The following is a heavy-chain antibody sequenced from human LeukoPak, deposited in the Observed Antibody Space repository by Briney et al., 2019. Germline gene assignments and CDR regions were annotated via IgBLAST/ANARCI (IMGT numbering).Heavy chain of an antibody. D-gene: IGHD5-18*01. V-gene: IGHV4-34*01. CDR1: GGSFSGYY. CDR2: INHSGST. J-gene: IGHJ4*02. CDR3: ARHSGRYSYGNGYY. Sequence: SETLSLTCAVYGGSFSGYYWSWIRQPPGKGLEWIGEINHSGSTNYNPSLKSRVTISVDTSKNQFSLKLSSVAAADTAVYYCARHSGRYSYGNGYYWGQGTLVTVSS.